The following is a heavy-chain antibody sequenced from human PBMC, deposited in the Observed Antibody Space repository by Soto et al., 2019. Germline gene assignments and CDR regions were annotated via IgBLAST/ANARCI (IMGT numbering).Heavy chain of an antibody. J-gene: IGHJ1*01. CDR1: GYSFTGYY. CDR2: VNPNSGAT. CDR3: ARGPFNYDSSGYYVY. D-gene: IGHD3-22*01. Sequence: ASVKVSCKTSGYSFTGYYIHWVRQAPGQGLEWMGWVNPNSGATLYARKFQGRVIVSRDTSISTAFMELSSLSSDDTAVYYCARGPFNYDSSGYYVYWGQGTLVTVSS. V-gene: IGHV1-2*02.